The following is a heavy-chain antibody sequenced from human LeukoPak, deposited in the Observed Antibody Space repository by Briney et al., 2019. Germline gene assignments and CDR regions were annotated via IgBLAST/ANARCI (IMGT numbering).Heavy chain of an antibody. CDR2: ISSSGSFI. D-gene: IGHD5-12*01. V-gene: IGHV3-21*01. Sequence: GGSLRLSCAASGFTFSSYSMNWVRQAPGKGREWVSSISSSGSFISYPDSVKGRFTISRDNAKNALFLQMNSLRAEDTAVYYCVRDNYNGYPDYWGQGTRVTVSS. CDR1: GFTFSSYS. CDR3: VRDNYNGYPDY. J-gene: IGHJ4*02.